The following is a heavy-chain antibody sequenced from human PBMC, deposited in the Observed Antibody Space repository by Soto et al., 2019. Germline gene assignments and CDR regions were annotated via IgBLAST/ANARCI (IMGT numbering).Heavy chain of an antibody. D-gene: IGHD2-15*01. CDR2: IYTRGST. V-gene: IGHV4-4*07. CDR3: AREILSTGYCSGGSCYSSWFDP. CDR1: GGSISSYY. Sequence: PSETLSLTCTVSGGSISSYYWRWIRQPAGKGLEWIGLIYTRGSTNYNPSLKMRVTMSVDTSKNQFSLKLSSVTAADPAVYYCAREILSTGYCSGGSCYSSWFDPWGQGTLVTVSS. J-gene: IGHJ5*02.